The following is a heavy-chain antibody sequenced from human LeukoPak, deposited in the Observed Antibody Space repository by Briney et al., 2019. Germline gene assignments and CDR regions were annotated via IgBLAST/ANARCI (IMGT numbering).Heavy chain of an antibody. Sequence: GGSLRLSCAASGFTFRSSYMSWVRQAPGKGLEWVAHIKHDGSEEYPVDSVKGRFTISRDNAKNSLYLEMDSLRAEDTAVYYCARGFGGYCSSTSCLVTIDYWGQGTLVTVSS. V-gene: IGHV3-7*01. CDR2: IKHDGSEE. CDR3: ARGFGGYCSSTSCLVTIDY. D-gene: IGHD2-2*01. CDR1: GFTFRSSY. J-gene: IGHJ4*02.